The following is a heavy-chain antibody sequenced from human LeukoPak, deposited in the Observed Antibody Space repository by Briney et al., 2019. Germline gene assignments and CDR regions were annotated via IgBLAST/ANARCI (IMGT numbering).Heavy chain of an antibody. D-gene: IGHD3-10*01. Sequence: GGSLRLSCAASGFTFRTYWMSWVRQAPGKGLEWVANIHPDGIEKYHVDSVKGRFTIFRDNARNLLYLQMSSLRADDTAVYYCLSGDDFSGDSWGQGTLVTVSS. J-gene: IGHJ5*01. V-gene: IGHV3-7*01. CDR1: GFTFRTYW. CDR3: LSGDDFSGDS. CDR2: IHPDGIEK.